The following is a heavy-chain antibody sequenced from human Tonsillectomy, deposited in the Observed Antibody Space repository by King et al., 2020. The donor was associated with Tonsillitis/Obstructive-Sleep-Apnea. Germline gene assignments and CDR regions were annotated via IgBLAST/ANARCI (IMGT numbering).Heavy chain of an antibody. D-gene: IGHD3-3*01. V-gene: IGHV4-34*01. CDR2: INHSGST. J-gene: IGHJ6*03. CDR3: ARSPAIYDFWSGYYTYYYYMDV. CDR1: GGSFSGYY. Sequence: VQLQQWGAGLLKPSETLSLTCAVYGGSFSGYYWSWIRQPPGKGLEWIGEINHSGSTKYNPALKSRVTISVDTAKNQFSLKLSSVTAADTAVYYCARSPAIYDFWSGYYTYYYYMDVWGKGTTVTVSS.